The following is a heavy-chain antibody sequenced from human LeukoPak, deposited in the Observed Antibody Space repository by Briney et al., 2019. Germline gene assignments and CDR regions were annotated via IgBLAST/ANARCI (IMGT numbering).Heavy chain of an antibody. V-gene: IGHV3-33*08. D-gene: IGHD6-19*01. CDR3: ARGEGIAVAGGYYYGMDV. J-gene: IGHJ6*02. CDR2: IWYDGSNK. CDR1: GFTFSNAW. Sequence: GGSLRLSCAASGFTFSNAWMNWVRQAPGKGLEWVAVIWYDGSNKYYADSVKGRFTISRDNSKNTLYLQMNSLRAEDTAVYYCARGEGIAVAGGYYYGMDVWGQGTTVTVSS.